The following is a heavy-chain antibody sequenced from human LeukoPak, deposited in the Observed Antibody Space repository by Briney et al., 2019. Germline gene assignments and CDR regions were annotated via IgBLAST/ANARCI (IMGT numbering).Heavy chain of an antibody. D-gene: IGHD5-18*01. Sequence: TGGSLRLSCAASGFTFSSYAMSWVRQAPGKGLEWVSAISGSGGSTYYADSVKGRFTISGDNSKNTLYLQMNSLRAEDTAVYYCAKGGLHRYSQNWFDPWGQGTLVTVSS. CDR3: AKGGLHRYSQNWFDP. CDR1: GFTFSSYA. V-gene: IGHV3-23*01. J-gene: IGHJ5*02. CDR2: ISGSGGST.